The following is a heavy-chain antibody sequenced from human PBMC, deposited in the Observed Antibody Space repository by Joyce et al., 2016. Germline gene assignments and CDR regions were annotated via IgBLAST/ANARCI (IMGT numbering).Heavy chain of an antibody. J-gene: IGHJ4*02. CDR1: GGSISSGGYY. CDR2: IYTSGST. D-gene: IGHD2-2*01. V-gene: IGHV4-31*03. CDR3: ARDKGGVPAGIFDY. Sequence: QVQLQESGPGLVKPSQTLSLTCTVSGGSISSGGYYWNWIRQPPGKGLEWIGYIYTSGSTYYNPSLERRLTISVDTSNNQFSLRLSSVTAADTAVYFCARDKGGVPAGIFDYWGQGSLVTVSS.